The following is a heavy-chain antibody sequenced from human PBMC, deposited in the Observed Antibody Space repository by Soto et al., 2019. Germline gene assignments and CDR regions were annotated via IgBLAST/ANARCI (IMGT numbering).Heavy chain of an antibody. CDR1: GFTFSSYA. CDR3: AKDLQRAVTTSFDY. V-gene: IGHV3-23*01. J-gene: IGHJ4*02. Sequence: EVHLLESGGGLVQPGESLRLSCADSGFTFSSYAMSWFRQAPGKGLEWVSGISGSGGSTFYADSVKGRFTISRDNSKNTLYVQLNSLRADDTAVYYCAKDLQRAVTTSFDYWGQGTLVTVSS. D-gene: IGHD4-17*01. CDR2: ISGSGGST.